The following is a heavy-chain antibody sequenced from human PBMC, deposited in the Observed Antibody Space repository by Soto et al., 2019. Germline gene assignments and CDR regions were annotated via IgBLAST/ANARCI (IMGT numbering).Heavy chain of an antibody. V-gene: IGHV4-31*03. D-gene: IGHD3-22*01. J-gene: IGHJ4*02. CDR1: GGSISGYY. CDR2: IYYSGST. Sequence: SETLSLTCTVSGGSISGYYWSWIRQHPQKGLEWIGHIYYSGSTYYNPSLKSRFTVSVDTSKNRFSLKLSSVTAADTAVYYCAREYYYDSSGFDYWGQGTLVTVSS. CDR3: AREYYYDSSGFDY.